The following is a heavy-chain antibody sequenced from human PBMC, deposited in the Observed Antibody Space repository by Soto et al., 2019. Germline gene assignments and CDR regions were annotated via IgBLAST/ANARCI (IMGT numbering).Heavy chain of an antibody. J-gene: IGHJ4*02. D-gene: IGHD1-26*01. CDR1: GYTFTSHG. Sequence: GASVKVSCKASGYTFTSHGISWVRQAPGQGLEWMGWITPYNGNTNYAQKLQGRVTMTTDTSTTTAYMDLRSLRSDDTAVYYCAANSGSYSRPRYWGQGTLVTVSS. CDR2: ITPYNGNT. V-gene: IGHV1-18*01. CDR3: AANSGSYSRPRY.